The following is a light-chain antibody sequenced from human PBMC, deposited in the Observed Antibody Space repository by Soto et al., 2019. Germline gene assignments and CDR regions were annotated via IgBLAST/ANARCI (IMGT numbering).Light chain of an antibody. CDR3: QQYNNWHTWT. CDR2: GAS. V-gene: IGKV3-15*01. CDR1: QSVSSN. Sequence: EIVMTQSPATLSVSPGERATLSCRASQSVSSNLAWYQQKPGQAPRLLIYGASTRATGIPARFSGSGSGTEFTLTISSLQSEDFAVYYCQQYNNWHTWTFGQGTKVEIE. J-gene: IGKJ1*01.